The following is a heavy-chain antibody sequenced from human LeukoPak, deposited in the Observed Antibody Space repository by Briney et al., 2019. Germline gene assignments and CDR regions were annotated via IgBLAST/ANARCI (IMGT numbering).Heavy chain of an antibody. CDR2: IYYSGST. Sequence: NPSETLSLTCTVSGGSISSYYWSWIRQPPGKGLEWLGTIYYSGSTYYNPSLKSRVTISVDTSKNQFSLKLSSVTAADTAVYYCARLGATDAFDIWGQGTMVTVSS. CDR3: ARLGATDAFDI. V-gene: IGHV4-39*01. D-gene: IGHD1-26*01. CDR1: GGSISSYY. J-gene: IGHJ3*02.